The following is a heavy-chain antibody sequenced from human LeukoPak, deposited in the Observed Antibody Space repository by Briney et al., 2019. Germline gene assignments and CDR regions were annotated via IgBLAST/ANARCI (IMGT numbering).Heavy chain of an antibody. V-gene: IGHV3-30*04. J-gene: IGHJ4*02. D-gene: IGHD6-13*01. Sequence: GRSLRLSCAASGFTFVRHALHWVRQSPGKGLEWVAVISYDGNDKQYAESVKGRVTISRDNSKNTVSPQMDTLGPEDTAVYYCARDRETAADYYFDYWGQGTLVTVSS. CDR1: GFTFVRHA. CDR3: ARDRETAADYYFDY. CDR2: ISYDGNDK.